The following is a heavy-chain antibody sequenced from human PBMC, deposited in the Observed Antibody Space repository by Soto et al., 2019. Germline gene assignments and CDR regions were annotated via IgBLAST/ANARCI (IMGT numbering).Heavy chain of an antibody. J-gene: IGHJ4*02. V-gene: IGHV3-30*18. D-gene: IGHD2-8*01. Sequence: MHWVLQAPGKGLEWVAVISYDGSNKYYADSVKGRFTISRDNSKNTLYLQMNSLRAEDTAVYYCAKGYCTNGVCYSLFDYWGQGTLVTVSS. CDR3: AKGYCTNGVCYSLFDY. CDR2: ISYDGSNK.